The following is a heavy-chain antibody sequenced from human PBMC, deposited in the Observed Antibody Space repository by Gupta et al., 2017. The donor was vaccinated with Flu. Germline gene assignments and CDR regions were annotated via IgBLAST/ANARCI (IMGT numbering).Heavy chain of an antibody. CDR3: AKDRRQLEYSSSWYLDY. D-gene: IGHD6-13*01. J-gene: IGHJ4*02. CDR1: GFTFSSYA. V-gene: IGHV3-23*01. CDR2: ISGSGGST. Sequence: EVQLLESGGGLVQPGGSLRLSCAASGFTFSSYAMSWVRRGAGKGLEWVSAISGSGGSTYYADSVKGRFTISRDNSKNTLYLQMNSLRAEDTAVYYCAKDRRQLEYSSSWYLDYWGQGTLVTVSS.